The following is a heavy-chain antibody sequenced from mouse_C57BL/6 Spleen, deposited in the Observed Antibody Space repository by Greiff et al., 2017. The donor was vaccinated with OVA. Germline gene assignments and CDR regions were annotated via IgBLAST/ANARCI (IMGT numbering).Heavy chain of an antibody. D-gene: IGHD1-1*01. CDR1: GYTFTSYW. Sequence: QVQLQQPGAELVKPGASVKMSCKASGYTFTSYWITWVKPRPGQGLEWIGDIYPGSGSTNYNEKFKSKATLTVDTSSSTAYMPLSSLTSEDSAVYYCARRYYGSSYWYFDVWGTGTTVTVSS. J-gene: IGHJ1*03. CDR2: IYPGSGST. V-gene: IGHV1-55*01. CDR3: ARRYYGSSYWYFDV.